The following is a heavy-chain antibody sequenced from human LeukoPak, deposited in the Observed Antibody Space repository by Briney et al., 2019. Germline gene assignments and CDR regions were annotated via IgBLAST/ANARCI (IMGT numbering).Heavy chain of an antibody. V-gene: IGHV4-30-4*01. CDR1: GGSISGGDFY. J-gene: IGHJ4*02. CDR2: IYYTGGT. CDR3: ARTGMTHFYYFDY. Sequence: TSETLSLTCIVSGGSISGGDFYWSWFRQPPGKGLEWIGYIYYTGGTYYNPSLKSRVTISVDTSKNQFSLKLSSVTAADTAVYYCARTGMTHFYYFDYWGQGALVTVSS.